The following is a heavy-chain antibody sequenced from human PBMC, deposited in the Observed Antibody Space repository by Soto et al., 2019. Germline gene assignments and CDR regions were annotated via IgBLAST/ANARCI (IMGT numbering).Heavy chain of an antibody. Sequence: EVQLLESGGGLVQPGGSLRLSCAASGFTFSNYAMSWVRQAPGKGLEWVSSIHGSGAGTYYADSVKGRFAVSRDDSYGVLYHQMGMLTVDGTAIYDCGKDAVDRNGVWDPDDSWCQGALVAVAS. CDR1: GFTFSNYA. V-gene: IGHV3-23*01. CDR2: IHGSGAGT. D-gene: IGHD2-8*01. CDR3: GKDAVDRNGVWDPDDS. J-gene: IGHJ5*02.